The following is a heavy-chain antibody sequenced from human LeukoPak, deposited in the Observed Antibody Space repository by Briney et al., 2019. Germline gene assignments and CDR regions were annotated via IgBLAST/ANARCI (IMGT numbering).Heavy chain of an antibody. CDR1: GASFNDYY. Sequence: PSKTLSLTCAVYGASFNDYYWSWIRHSPTKGLEWIGEVNPSGGAKYNPSLRSRVTISADKSKKQFFLRLSPVAAADSGVYYCARERASNNHDNWFDPWGQGTLVTVSS. V-gene: IGHV4-34*01. J-gene: IGHJ5*02. CDR3: ARERASNNHDNWFDP. CDR2: VNPSGGA.